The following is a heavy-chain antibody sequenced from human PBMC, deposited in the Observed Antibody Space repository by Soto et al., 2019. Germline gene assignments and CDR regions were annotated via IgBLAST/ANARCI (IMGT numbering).Heavy chain of an antibody. D-gene: IGHD2-2*01. J-gene: IGHJ4*02. CDR3: ARFPQYCSSTSCPYFDY. V-gene: IGHV5-10-1*01. Sequence: GESLKISCKGSGYSFTNYWIGWVRQMPGKGLEWMGIIYPSDSYTNYSPSFQGHVTISADKSISTAYLQWSSLKASDTAMYYCARFPQYCSSTSCPYFDYWGQGTLVTVSS. CDR2: IYPSDSYT. CDR1: GYSFTNYW.